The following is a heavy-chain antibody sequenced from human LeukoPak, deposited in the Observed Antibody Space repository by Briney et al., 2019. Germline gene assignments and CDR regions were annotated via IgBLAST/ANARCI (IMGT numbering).Heavy chain of an antibody. CDR3: ARGGLRLGRPFDY. J-gene: IGHJ4*02. V-gene: IGHV4-59*01. Sequence: SETLSLTCTVSGGSISSYYWSWIRQPPGKGLEWIGYIYYSGSTNYNPSLKSRVTISVDTSKNQFSLKLSSVTAADTAVYYCARGGLRLGRPFDYWGQGTLVTVSS. CDR1: GGSISSYY. D-gene: IGHD5-12*01. CDR2: IYYSGST.